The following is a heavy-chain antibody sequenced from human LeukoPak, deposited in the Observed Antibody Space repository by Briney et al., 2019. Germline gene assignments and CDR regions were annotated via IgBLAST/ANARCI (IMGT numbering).Heavy chain of an antibody. CDR2: ISYDGTEK. V-gene: IGHV3-30-3*01. CDR1: GLSFSSYA. CDR3: ARDGHGVPLDY. Sequence: GGSLRLSCAASGLSFSSYAMHWVRQAPGKGLEWVAVISYDGTEKYYGDSVKGRFTISRDNSKSTLYLQMNSLRAEDTALYYCARDGHGVPLDYWGQGTLVTVSP. J-gene: IGHJ4*02. D-gene: IGHD4-17*01.